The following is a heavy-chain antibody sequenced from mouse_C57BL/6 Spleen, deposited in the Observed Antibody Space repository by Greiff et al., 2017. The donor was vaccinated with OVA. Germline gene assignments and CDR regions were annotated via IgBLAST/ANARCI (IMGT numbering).Heavy chain of an antibody. CDR3: ARSYGNYLERFAY. CDR1: GYTFTSYW. D-gene: IGHD2-10*02. Sequence: QVQLQQPGAELVRPGSSVKLSCKASGYTFTSYWMDWVKQRPGQGLEWIGNIYPSDSETHYNQKFKDKATLTVDKSSSTAYMQLSSLTSEDSAVYYCARSYGNYLERFAYWGQGTLVTVSA. V-gene: IGHV1-61*01. CDR2: IYPSDSET. J-gene: IGHJ3*01.